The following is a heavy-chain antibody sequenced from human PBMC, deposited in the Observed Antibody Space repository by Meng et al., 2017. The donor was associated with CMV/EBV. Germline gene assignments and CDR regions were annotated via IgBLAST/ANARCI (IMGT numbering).Heavy chain of an antibody. V-gene: IGHV3-33*06. CDR2: IGYDGSNK. J-gene: IGHJ6*02. CDR3: AKGSRLPEGIYYYGMDV. CDR1: GFTFSSYG. D-gene: IGHD2-2*01. Sequence: SLKISCAASGFTFSSYGMHWVRQAPGKGLEWVAVIGYDGSNKYYGDSVKGRFTSSRDNSKNTLYLQMSSLRAEDTDVYYCAKGSRLPEGIYYYGMDVWGQGTTVTVSS.